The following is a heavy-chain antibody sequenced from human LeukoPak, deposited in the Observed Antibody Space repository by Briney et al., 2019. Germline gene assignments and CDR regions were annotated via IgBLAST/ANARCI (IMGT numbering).Heavy chain of an antibody. CDR3: ARAIPLWKTLRRDWFDP. V-gene: IGHV1-8*03. D-gene: IGHD3-10*01. Sequence: ASVKVSCNASGYTFTSYDINWVRQATGQGLEWMGWINPNSGNTGYAQKFQGRVTITRNTSISTAYMESSSLRSDDTAVYYCARAIPLWKTLRRDWFDPWGQGTLVTVSS. CDR2: INPNSGNT. J-gene: IGHJ5*02. CDR1: GYTFTSYD.